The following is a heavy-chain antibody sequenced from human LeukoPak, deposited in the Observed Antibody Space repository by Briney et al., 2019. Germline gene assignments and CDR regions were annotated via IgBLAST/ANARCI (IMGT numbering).Heavy chain of an antibody. CDR2: IYYSGST. D-gene: IGHD3-22*01. Sequence: PSETLSLTCTVSGGSISSYYWSWIRQPPGKGLEWIGYIYYSGSTNYNPSLKSRVTIPVDTSKNQFSLKLSSVTAADTAVYYCARHMDYYDSSGFYFDIWGQGTMVTVSS. CDR1: GGSISSYY. J-gene: IGHJ3*02. V-gene: IGHV4-59*08. CDR3: ARHMDYYDSSGFYFDI.